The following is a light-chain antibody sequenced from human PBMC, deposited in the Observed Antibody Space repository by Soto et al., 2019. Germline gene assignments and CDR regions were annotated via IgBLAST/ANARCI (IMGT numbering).Light chain of an antibody. CDR1: QNIDSW. Sequence: DIQMTQSPSTLSASVGDRVTITCRASQNIDSWLAWYQHKPGQAPTLLIYQASILQTGVPSRFSGSGSGTEFSLDISSLQPDDFATYYCQQYAGHSWAFGEGTKLETK. J-gene: IGKJ1*01. CDR2: QAS. V-gene: IGKV1-5*03. CDR3: QQYAGHSWA.